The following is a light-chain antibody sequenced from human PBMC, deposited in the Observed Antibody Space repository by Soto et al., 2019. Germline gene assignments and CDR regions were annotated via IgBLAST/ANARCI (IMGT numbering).Light chain of an antibody. Sequence: QSALTQPPSASGSPGQSVTISCTGTSSDVGAYNYVSWYQQHAGKAPKLLIYEATKRPSGVPDRFSGSKSANTASLTVSGVQAEDDADYYCSSFASSNTGVFGGGTKVTVL. CDR2: EAT. V-gene: IGLV2-8*01. CDR1: SSDVGAYNY. CDR3: SSFASSNTGV. J-gene: IGLJ3*02.